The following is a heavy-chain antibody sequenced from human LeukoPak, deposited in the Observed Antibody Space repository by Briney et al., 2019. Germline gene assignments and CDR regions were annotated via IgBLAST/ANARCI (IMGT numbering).Heavy chain of an antibody. J-gene: IGHJ4*02. CDR1: GFTFGDYG. V-gene: IGHV3-23*01. Sequence: GGSLRLSCAVSGFTFGDYGMSWVRQAPGKGLEWVSAISGSGVSTYYADSVKGRFTISRDDSQNTLALQMNSLRAEDTAVYHCAKKSGNLYYFDYWGQGTLVTVSS. D-gene: IGHD1-14*01. CDR2: ISGSGVST. CDR3: AKKSGNLYYFDY.